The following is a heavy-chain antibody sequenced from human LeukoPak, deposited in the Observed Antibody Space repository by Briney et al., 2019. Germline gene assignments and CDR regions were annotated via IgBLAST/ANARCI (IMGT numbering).Heavy chain of an antibody. CDR2: IYSSGST. J-gene: IGHJ2*01. D-gene: IGHD2-2*01. CDR3: ARGQYHLLYWYFDL. V-gene: IGHV4-59*10. Sequence: PSETLSLTCAVSGGSISSYSWSWIRQPAGKGREWIGRIYSSGSTNYNPSLKSRVTMSVDTSKNQFSLKLTSVTAADTAVYYCARGQYHLLYWYFDLWGRGTLVTVSS. CDR1: GGSISSYS.